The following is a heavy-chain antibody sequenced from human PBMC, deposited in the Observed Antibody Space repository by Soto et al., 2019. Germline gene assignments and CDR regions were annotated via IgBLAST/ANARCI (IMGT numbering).Heavy chain of an antibody. CDR1: GGTFSSYA. Sequence: GASVKVSCKASGGTFSSYAISWVRQAPGQGLEWMGGIISIFGTANYAQKFQGRVTITADESTSTAYMELSSLRSEDTAVYYCASTLDSSYDFWSVYPHGYYYYSGMDVWGQGTTVTVSS. V-gene: IGHV1-69*13. CDR2: IISIFGTA. CDR3: ASTLDSSYDFWSVYPHGYYYYSGMDV. J-gene: IGHJ6*02. D-gene: IGHD3-3*01.